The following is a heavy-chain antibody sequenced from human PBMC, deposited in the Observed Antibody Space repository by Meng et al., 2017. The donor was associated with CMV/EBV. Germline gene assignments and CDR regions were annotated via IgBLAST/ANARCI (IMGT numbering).Heavy chain of an antibody. J-gene: IGHJ4*02. CDR1: GFTLNNHA. V-gene: IGHV3-30*04. CDR3: ANSDRSSHNPDFDY. D-gene: IGHD3-22*01. Sequence: GGSLRLSCAASGFTLNNHAMHWVRQAPGKGLEWVAVISYDGTDKYYGYSVKGRFTISRDNSKNTLYLQMNSLRAEDTAVYYCANSDRSSHNPDFDYWGQGTLVTVSS. CDR2: ISYDGTDK.